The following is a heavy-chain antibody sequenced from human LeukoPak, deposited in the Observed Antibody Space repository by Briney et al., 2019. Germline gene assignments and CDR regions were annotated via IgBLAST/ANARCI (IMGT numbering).Heavy chain of an antibody. CDR2: IYTSGST. J-gene: IGHJ4*02. V-gene: IGHV4-61*02. CDR1: GGSISSGSYY. Sequence: SETLSLTCTVSGGSISSGSYYWSWIRQPAGKGLEWIGRIYTSGSTNYNPSLKSRVTMSVDTSKNQFSLKLSSVTAADTAVYYCARVIGYSSSWHPEAIDYWGQGTLVTVSS. CDR3: ARVIGYSSSWHPEAIDY. D-gene: IGHD6-13*01.